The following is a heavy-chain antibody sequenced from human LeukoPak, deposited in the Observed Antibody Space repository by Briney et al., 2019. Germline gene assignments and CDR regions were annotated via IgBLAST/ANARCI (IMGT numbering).Heavy chain of an antibody. CDR3: ARETFYDFWSGYSDY. J-gene: IGHJ4*02. CDR2: IKQDGSEK. CDR1: GFTFSSYW. V-gene: IGHV3-7*01. Sequence: GGSLRLSCAASGFTFSSYWMSWVRQAPGKGLEWVANIKQDGSEKYYVDSVKGRFTISRDNAKNSLYLQMNSLRAEDTAVYHCARETFYDFWSGYSDYWGQGTLVTVSS. D-gene: IGHD3-3*01.